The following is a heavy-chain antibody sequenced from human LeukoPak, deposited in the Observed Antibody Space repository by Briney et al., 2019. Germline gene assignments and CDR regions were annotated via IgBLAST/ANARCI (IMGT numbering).Heavy chain of an antibody. V-gene: IGHV2-5*02. CDR3: AHRRSGYNWNHGDFDY. J-gene: IGHJ4*02. Sequence: SGPTLVKATQTLTLTCSFSGFSLSTSGVGVGWIRQSPGKALEWLALIYWDDDKRYSPSLKSRLAIMKDTSNNLVVLIMTNMDPVDTATYFCAHRRSGYNWNHGDFDYWGQGSLLTVSS. CDR1: GFSLSTSGVG. CDR2: IYWDDDK. D-gene: IGHD1-14*01.